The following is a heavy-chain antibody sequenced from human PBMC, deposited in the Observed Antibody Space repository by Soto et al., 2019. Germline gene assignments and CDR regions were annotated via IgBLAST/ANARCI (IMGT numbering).Heavy chain of an antibody. Sequence: QVQLVQSGAEVKKPGASVKVSCKASGYTFTSYDINWVRQATGQGLEWMGWMNPNSGNTGYAQKFQGRVTMPRNTSISRAYMELSSLRSEDTAVYYCARTYYDFWGGYYYYFDYWGQGTLVTVSS. CDR1: GYTFTSYD. J-gene: IGHJ4*02. D-gene: IGHD3-3*01. CDR2: MNPNSGNT. CDR3: ARTYYDFWGGYYYYFDY. V-gene: IGHV1-8*01.